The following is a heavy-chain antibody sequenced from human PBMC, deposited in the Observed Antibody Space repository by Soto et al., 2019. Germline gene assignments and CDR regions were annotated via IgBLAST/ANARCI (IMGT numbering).Heavy chain of an antibody. V-gene: IGHV4-34*01. CDR1: GGSFSGYY. CDR3: ARGISLIVEVQGDAPDKYYFDS. CDR2: INHSGST. J-gene: IGHJ4*02. D-gene: IGHD2-15*01. Sequence: QVHLQQWGAGLLKPSETLSLTCAVYGGSFSGYYWSWIRQSPGKGLEWMGEINHSGSTNSNPSLTRRLAISVATSKTQFSLKLRSVTAADTAVYYCARGISLIVEVQGDAPDKYYFDSSGQGTLVTVSS.